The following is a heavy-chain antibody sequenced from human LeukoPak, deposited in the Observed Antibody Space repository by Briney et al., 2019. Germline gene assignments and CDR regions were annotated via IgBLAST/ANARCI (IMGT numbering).Heavy chain of an antibody. CDR1: GFTFSIFG. V-gene: IGHV3-30*03. D-gene: IGHD3-22*01. CDR2: ISSDGANK. CDR3: ARVPSPLGDYYDSSGYYY. Sequence: GGSLRLSCAASGFTFSIFGMHWVRQAPGKGLEWVAIISSDGANKDHADSVKGRFTISRDNAKNSLYLQMNSLRAEDTAVYYCARVPSPLGDYYDSSGYYYWGQGTLVTVSS. J-gene: IGHJ4*02.